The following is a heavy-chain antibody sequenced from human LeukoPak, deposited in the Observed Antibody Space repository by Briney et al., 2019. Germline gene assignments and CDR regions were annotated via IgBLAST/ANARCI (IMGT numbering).Heavy chain of an antibody. D-gene: IGHD6-13*01. CDR2: ISSSSSTI. CDR3: ASKVQQLSEDDAFDI. CDR1: GFTFSSYS. Sequence: GGSLRLSCAASGFTFSSYSMNWVRQAPGKGLEWVSYISSSSSTIYYADSVKGRFTTSRDNAKNSLYLQMNSLRAEDTAVYYCASKVQQLSEDDAFDIWGQGTMVTVSS. J-gene: IGHJ3*02. V-gene: IGHV3-48*01.